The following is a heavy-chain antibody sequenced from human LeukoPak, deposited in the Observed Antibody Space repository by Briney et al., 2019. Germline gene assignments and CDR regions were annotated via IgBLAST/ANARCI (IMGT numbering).Heavy chain of an antibody. D-gene: IGHD2-15*01. V-gene: IGHV4-4*02. Sequence: SETLSLTCAVSGGPISSSNWWSWVRQPPGKGLEWIGEVYHNGSTNYNPSLKSRVTISVDKSKNQFSLKLSSVTAADTAVYYCARTIREFVVRWFDPWGQGTLVTVSS. J-gene: IGHJ5*02. CDR3: ARTIREFVVRWFDP. CDR1: GGPISSSNW. CDR2: VYHNGST.